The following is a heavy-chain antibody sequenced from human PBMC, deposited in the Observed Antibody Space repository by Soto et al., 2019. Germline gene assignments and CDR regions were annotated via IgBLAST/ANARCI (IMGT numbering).Heavy chain of an antibody. Sequence: GGSLRLSCAASGFIFSSYSMHWVRQAPGKGLEWVALISYDGYNKYYADSVKGRFTISRDNSKNTLYLQMNSLRAEDTAVYYCARDGYKLIAAAGAHFDYWGQGTLVTVSS. J-gene: IGHJ4*02. D-gene: IGHD6-13*01. CDR2: ISYDGYNK. CDR3: ARDGYKLIAAAGAHFDY. CDR1: GFIFSSYS. V-gene: IGHV3-30-3*01.